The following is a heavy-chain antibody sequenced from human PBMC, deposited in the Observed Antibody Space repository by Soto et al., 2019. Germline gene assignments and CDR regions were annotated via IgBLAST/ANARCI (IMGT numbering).Heavy chain of an antibody. V-gene: IGHV5-51*01. CDR3: ARQGIAAAGLPPYYYDMDV. D-gene: IGHD6-13*01. CDR1: GYSFTSYW. CDR2: IYSGDSDT. Sequence: PGESLKISCKGSGYSFTSYWIGWVRQMPGKGLEWLGIIYSGDSDTRYIPSFQGQVTISADKSISTAYLQCSSLKSSDTAMYYCARQGIAAAGLPPYYYDMDVWGQGATVTVSS. J-gene: IGHJ6*02.